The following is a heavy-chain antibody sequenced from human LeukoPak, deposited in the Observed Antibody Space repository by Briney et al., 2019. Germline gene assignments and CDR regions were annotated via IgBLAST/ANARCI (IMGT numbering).Heavy chain of an antibody. Sequence: SGGSLRLSCAASGFTFSSYAMSWVRRAPGKGLEWVSAISGSGGSTYYADSVKGRFTISRDNSKNTLYLQMNSLRAEDTAVYYCARAPPYDSSGYPDYWGQGTLVTVSS. CDR1: GFTFSSYA. J-gene: IGHJ4*02. V-gene: IGHV3-23*01. D-gene: IGHD3-22*01. CDR3: ARAPPYDSSGYPDY. CDR2: ISGSGGST.